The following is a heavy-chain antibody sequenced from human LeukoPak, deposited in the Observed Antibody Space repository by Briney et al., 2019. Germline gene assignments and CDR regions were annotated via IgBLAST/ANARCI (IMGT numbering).Heavy chain of an antibody. CDR2: IYTSGST. V-gene: IGHV4-4*07. CDR1: GGSISSYY. CDR3: ARDDLGYCSSTSCSALDY. J-gene: IGHJ4*02. D-gene: IGHD2-2*01. Sequence: SETLSLTCTVSGGSISSYYWSWIRQPAGKGLEWIGRIYTSGSTNYNPSLKSRVTMSEDTSKNQFSLKLSSVTAADTAVYYCARDDLGYCSSTSCSALDYWGQGTLVTVSS.